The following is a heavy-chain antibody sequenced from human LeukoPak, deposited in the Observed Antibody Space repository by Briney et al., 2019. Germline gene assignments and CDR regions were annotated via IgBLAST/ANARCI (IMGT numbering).Heavy chain of an antibody. CDR1: GYSISSGYY. CDR3: AGGDYGEGLSI. J-gene: IGHJ3*02. Sequence: PSETLSLTCTVSGYSISSGYYWGWIRQPPGKGLEWIGSIYHSGSTYYNPSLKSRVTISVDTSKNQFSLKLSSVTAADTAVYYCAGGDYGEGLSIWGQGTMVTVSS. CDR2: IYHSGST. D-gene: IGHD4-17*01. V-gene: IGHV4-38-2*02.